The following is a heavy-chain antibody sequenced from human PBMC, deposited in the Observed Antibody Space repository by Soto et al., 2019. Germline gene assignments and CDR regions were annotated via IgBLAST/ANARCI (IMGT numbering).Heavy chain of an antibody. CDR2: INPSGGST. Sequence: GASVKVSCKASGYTFTSYYMHWVRQAPGQGLEWMGIINPSGGSTSYAQKFQGRVTMTRDTSTSTVYMELSSLRSEDTAVYYCARDSKRWLQLHNWFDPWGQGTLVTVSS. D-gene: IGHD5-12*01. CDR3: ARDSKRWLQLHNWFDP. V-gene: IGHV1-46*01. CDR1: GYTFTSYY. J-gene: IGHJ5*02.